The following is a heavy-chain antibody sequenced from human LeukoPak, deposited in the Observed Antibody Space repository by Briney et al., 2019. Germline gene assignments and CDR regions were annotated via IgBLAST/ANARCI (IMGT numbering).Heavy chain of an antibody. D-gene: IGHD1-26*01. CDR3: ARHSGSYRCFDY. Sequence: QPGGSLRLSCAASGFTLSSYEMNWVRQAPGRGLEWVSYISSSGSTIYYADSVKGRFTISRDNAKNSLYLQMNSLRAEDTAVYYCARHSGSYRCFDYWGQGTLVTVSS. J-gene: IGHJ4*02. CDR2: ISSSGSTI. V-gene: IGHV3-48*03. CDR1: GFTLSSYE.